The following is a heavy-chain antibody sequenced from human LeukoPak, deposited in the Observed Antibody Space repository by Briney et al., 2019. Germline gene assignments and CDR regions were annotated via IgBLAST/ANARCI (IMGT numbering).Heavy chain of an antibody. CDR2: VSFGGDLT. J-gene: IGHJ5*01. Sequence: GGSLRLSCAASGFTFNRYAMHWLRQAPGKGPEWVAFVSFGGDLTFYADSVKGRFTVSRDNSENTVSLQMNSLRAGDTAVYFCARARFDSWGQGTLVTVSS. CDR3: ARARFDS. V-gene: IGHV3-30*01. CDR1: GFTFNRYA.